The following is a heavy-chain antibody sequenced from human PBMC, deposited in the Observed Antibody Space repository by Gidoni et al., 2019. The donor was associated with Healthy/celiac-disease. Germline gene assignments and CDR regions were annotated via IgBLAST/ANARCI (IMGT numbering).Heavy chain of an antibody. J-gene: IGHJ6*02. V-gene: IGHV4-61*02. CDR3: AREGELEPYYYGMDV. CDR2: IYTSGST. Sequence: QVQLQESGPGLVKPSQTLSLTCTVSGCSISSGSYYWSWIRQPAGKGLEWIGRIYTSGSTNYNPSLKSRVTISVDTSKNQFSLKLSSVTAADTAVYYCAREGELEPYYYGMDVWGQGTTVTVSS. D-gene: IGHD1-1*01. CDR1: GCSISSGSYY.